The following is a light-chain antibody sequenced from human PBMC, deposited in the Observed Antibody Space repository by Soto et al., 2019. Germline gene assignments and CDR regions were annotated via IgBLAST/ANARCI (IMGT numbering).Light chain of an antibody. CDR2: KAS. J-gene: IGKJ1*01. Sequence: DIQMTQSPSTLSASVGDRVTITCRASQSISSWLAWYQQKPGKAPKLLIYKASSLESGVPSRFSGSGSGTEFTLTINRLQPDDFATYYCQQYNNYRTFGQGTKVEIK. CDR1: QSISSW. CDR3: QQYNNYRT. V-gene: IGKV1-5*03.